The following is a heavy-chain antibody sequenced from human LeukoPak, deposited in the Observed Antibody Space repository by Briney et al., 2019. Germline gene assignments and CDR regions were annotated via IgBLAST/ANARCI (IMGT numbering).Heavy chain of an antibody. D-gene: IGHD1-14*01. CDR2: INSRSTYI. CDR1: GFTVSSNE. CDR3: ARDETNGFDS. Sequence: GGSLRLSCAASGFTVSSNEMSWVRQAPGEGLEWVSSINSRSTYIFYADSVMGRFTISRDNAKNSLFLQMNSLRAEDTAVYYCARDETNGFDSWGQGTLVTVSS. V-gene: IGHV3-21*01. J-gene: IGHJ5*01.